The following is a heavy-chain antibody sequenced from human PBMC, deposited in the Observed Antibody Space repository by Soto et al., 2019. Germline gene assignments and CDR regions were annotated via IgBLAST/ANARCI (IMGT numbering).Heavy chain of an antibody. D-gene: IGHD1-26*01. Sequence: SQTLSLTCAITGDSVSSNSAGWSWVRQSPSRVLEWLGRTYYRSKWYYEYAVSVRGRITINPDTSKNQYSLQLNSVTPEDTAVYFCARGEQYSGRIFDYWGQGTLETVSS. CDR2: TYYRSKWYY. CDR1: GDSVSSNSAG. CDR3: ARGEQYSGRIFDY. J-gene: IGHJ4*01. V-gene: IGHV6-1*01.